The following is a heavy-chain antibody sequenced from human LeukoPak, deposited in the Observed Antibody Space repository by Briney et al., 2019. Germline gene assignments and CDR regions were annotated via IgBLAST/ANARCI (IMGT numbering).Heavy chain of an antibody. Sequence: SETLSLTCTVSGGSIINYFWSWTRQPPGNRLEWIGFISYSGSTNYNLSLKSRVTVSIDTSMNQFSLRLSSLTAADTAVYYCARWKTFGNAFDIWGQGTMVSVSS. J-gene: IGHJ3*02. CDR3: ARWKTFGNAFDI. CDR2: ISYSGST. D-gene: IGHD1-1*01. V-gene: IGHV4-59*08. CDR1: GGSIINYF.